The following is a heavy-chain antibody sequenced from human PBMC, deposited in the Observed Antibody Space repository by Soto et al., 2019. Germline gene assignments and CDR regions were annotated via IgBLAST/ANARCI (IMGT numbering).Heavy chain of an antibody. V-gene: IGHV3-30-3*01. Sequence: QVQLVESGGGVVQPGRSLRLSCAASGFTFSSYAMLWVRQAPGKGLEWVAVISYDGSNKYYAYSVKGRVTISRDNSMNPLYLQMNSLRAEDTAVYYCESRDDYDEGLDYWGQGTLVTVSS. CDR3: ESRDDYDEGLDY. CDR1: GFTFSSYA. J-gene: IGHJ4*02. D-gene: IGHD3-22*01. CDR2: ISYDGSNK.